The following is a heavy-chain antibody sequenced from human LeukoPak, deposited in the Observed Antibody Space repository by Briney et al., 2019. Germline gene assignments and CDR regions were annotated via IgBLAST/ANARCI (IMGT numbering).Heavy chain of an antibody. Sequence: PSETLSLTCTVSGGSISSYYWSWIRQPPGKGLEWIGYIYYSRSTYYNPSLKSRVTISVDTSKNQFSLKLSSVTAADTAVYYCARERRPSSSWYNYYYGMDVWGQGTTATVSS. CDR2: IYYSRST. V-gene: IGHV4-59*12. CDR3: ARERRPSSSWYNYYYGMDV. CDR1: GGSISSYY. D-gene: IGHD6-13*01. J-gene: IGHJ6*02.